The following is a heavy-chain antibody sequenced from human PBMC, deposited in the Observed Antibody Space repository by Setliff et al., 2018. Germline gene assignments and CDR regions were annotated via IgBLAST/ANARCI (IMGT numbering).Heavy chain of an antibody. D-gene: IGHD3-16*01. CDR3: ARGRLAWGIDY. Sequence: GASVKVSCKTSGYNFVSYGIDWVRQAPGQGLEWMGWMNPNTGATGYAQKFQGRVIMTRSASLSSAYMELTNLTPDDTAVYFCARGRLAWGIDYWGQGTLVTVSS. CDR2: MNPNTGAT. V-gene: IGHV1-8*02. CDR1: GYNFVSYG. J-gene: IGHJ4*02.